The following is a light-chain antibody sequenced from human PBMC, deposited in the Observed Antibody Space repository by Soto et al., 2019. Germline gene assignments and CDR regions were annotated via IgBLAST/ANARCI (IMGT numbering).Light chain of an antibody. V-gene: IGKV3-15*01. Sequence: ETVMTQSPATLSVSPGESATLSCRASQDVSTNLAWFHQKPGQTPRLVLYGASKRATGIPARFSGSGSGRHFTLTISSLQSEDFGVYYCQHYNNWPPYSFGQGTKGEIK. CDR2: GAS. J-gene: IGKJ2*03. CDR3: QHYNNWPPYS. CDR1: QDVSTN.